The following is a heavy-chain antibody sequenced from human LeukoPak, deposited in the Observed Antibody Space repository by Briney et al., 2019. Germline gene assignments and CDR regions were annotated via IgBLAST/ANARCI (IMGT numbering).Heavy chain of an antibody. J-gene: IGHJ4*02. V-gene: IGHV3-21*01. CDR2: ISSSSSYI. Sequence: GGSLRLSCAASGFTLSSYSMNWVRQAPGKGLEWVSSISSSSSYIYYADSVKGRFTISRDNAKNSLYLQMNSLRAEDTAVYYCAREREGHFGYWGQGTLVTVSS. CDR3: AREREGHFGY. CDR1: GFTLSSYS. D-gene: IGHD1-26*01.